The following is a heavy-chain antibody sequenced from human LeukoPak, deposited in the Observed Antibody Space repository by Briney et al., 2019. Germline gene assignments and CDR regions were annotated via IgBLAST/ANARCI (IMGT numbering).Heavy chain of an antibody. CDR3: ATETGDSPDY. D-gene: IGHD3-16*01. CDR2: ISGSGGST. V-gene: IGHV3-23*01. CDR1: GFTFSSYA. J-gene: IGHJ4*02. Sequence: GGSLRLSCAASGFTFSSYATSCVPQAPGRGLEWVSAISGSGGSTYYAESAKGRFTISRDNSKNTLYLQMNSLRAEDTAVYYRATETGDSPDYWGQGTLVTVSS.